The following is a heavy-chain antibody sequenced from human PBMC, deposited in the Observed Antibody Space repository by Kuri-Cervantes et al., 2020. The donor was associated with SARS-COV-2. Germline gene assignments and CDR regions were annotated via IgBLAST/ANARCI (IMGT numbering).Heavy chain of an antibody. V-gene: IGHV1-2*02. J-gene: IGHJ3*02. Sequence: ASVKVSCKASGYTFTGYYMHWVRQAPGQGLEWMAWINPNSGGTNYAQKFQGRVTMTRDTSTSTVYMELSSLRSEDTAVYYCARVRLLTIFGVVIVLDAFDIWGQGTMVTVSS. CDR1: GYTFTGYY. CDR2: INPNSGGT. D-gene: IGHD3-3*01. CDR3: ARVRLLTIFGVVIVLDAFDI.